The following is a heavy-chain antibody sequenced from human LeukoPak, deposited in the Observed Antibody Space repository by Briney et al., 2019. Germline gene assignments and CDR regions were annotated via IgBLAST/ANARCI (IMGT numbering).Heavy chain of an antibody. Sequence: GGSLRLSCAASGFTFGTYAMSWVRQDPRKGLEWVSGMNGSGTSIYYADAVKGRFTISRDNSKDTLYLQMNSLRAEDTAVYYCAKERPQQLVRPAYDYWGQGTLVTVSS. V-gene: IGHV3-23*01. J-gene: IGHJ4*02. CDR2: MNGSGTSI. CDR1: GFTFGTYA. CDR3: AKERPQQLVRPAYDY. D-gene: IGHD6-13*01.